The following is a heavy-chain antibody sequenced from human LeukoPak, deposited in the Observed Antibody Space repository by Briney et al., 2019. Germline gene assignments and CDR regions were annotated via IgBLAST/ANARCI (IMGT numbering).Heavy chain of an antibody. D-gene: IGHD5-24*01. Sequence: GGSLRLSCAASGFTFSSYGMHWVRQAPGKGLEWVAFIRYDGSNKYYADSVKGRFTISRDNSKNSLYLQMNSLRAEDTAVYYCAKDGMATIRYFQHWGQGTLVTVSS. V-gene: IGHV3-30*02. CDR3: AKDGMATIRYFQH. CDR1: GFTFSSYG. J-gene: IGHJ1*01. CDR2: IRYDGSNK.